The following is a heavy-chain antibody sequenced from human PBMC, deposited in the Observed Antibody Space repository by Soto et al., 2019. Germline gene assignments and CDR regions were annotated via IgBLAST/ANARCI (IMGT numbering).Heavy chain of an antibody. J-gene: IGHJ4*02. CDR1: GYTFTSYG. CDR2: ISAYNGNT. CDR3: ARVHKYNWNDVRPNYFDY. D-gene: IGHD1-20*01. Sequence: ASVKVSCKASGYTFTSYGISWVRQAPGQGLEWMGWISAYNGNTNYAQKLQGRVTMTTDTSTSTAYMELRSLRSDDTAVYYCARVHKYNWNDVRPNYFDYWGQGTLVTVPS. V-gene: IGHV1-18*04.